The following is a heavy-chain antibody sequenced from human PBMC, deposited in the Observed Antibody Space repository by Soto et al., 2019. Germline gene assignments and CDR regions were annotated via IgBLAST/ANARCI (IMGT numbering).Heavy chain of an antibody. CDR1: GCTFSSYS. CDR2: IIPIFGTA. J-gene: IGHJ4*02. Sequence: ASVKVSCKASGCTFSSYSISWVRQAPGQGLEWMGGIIPIFGTANYAQKFQGRVTITADESTSTAYMELSSLRSEDTAVYYCASGLAAGTDYWGQGTLVTVSS. V-gene: IGHV1-69*13. CDR3: ASGLAAGTDY. D-gene: IGHD6-13*01.